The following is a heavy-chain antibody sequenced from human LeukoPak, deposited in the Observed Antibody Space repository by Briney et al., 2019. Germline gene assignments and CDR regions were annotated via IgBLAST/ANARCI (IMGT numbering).Heavy chain of an antibody. CDR1: GFTFSSYA. V-gene: IGHV3-30*01. Sequence: GGSLRLSCAAYGFTFSSYAMHWVRQAPGKGLEWVAVISYDGSNKYYADSVKGRFTISRDNSKNTLYLQMNSLRAEDTAVYYCARAPFGELDHIHGENWFDPWGQGTLVTVSS. J-gene: IGHJ5*02. D-gene: IGHD1-26*01. CDR2: ISYDGSNK. CDR3: ARAPFGELDHIHGENWFDP.